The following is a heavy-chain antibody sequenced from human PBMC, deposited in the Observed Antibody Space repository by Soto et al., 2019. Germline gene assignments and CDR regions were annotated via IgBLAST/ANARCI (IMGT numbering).Heavy chain of an antibody. CDR3: ASQGVGYCSSTSCYRDYYYYGMDV. D-gene: IGHD2-2*02. J-gene: IGHJ6*02. V-gene: IGHV4-61*01. CDR1: GGSVSSGSYY. CDR2: IYYSGST. Sequence: SETLSLTCTVSGGSVSSGSYYWSWIRQPPGKGLEWIGYIYYSGSTNYNPSLKSRVTISVDTSKNQFSLKLSSVTAADTAVYYCASQGVGYCSSTSCYRDYYYYGMDVWGQGTTVTVSS.